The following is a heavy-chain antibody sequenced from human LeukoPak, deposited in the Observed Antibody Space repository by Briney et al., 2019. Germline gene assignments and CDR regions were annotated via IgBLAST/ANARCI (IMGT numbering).Heavy chain of an antibody. J-gene: IGHJ6*02. V-gene: IGHV1-24*01. D-gene: IGHD3-10*01. CDR2: FDPEDGET. CDR1: GYTLTELS. Sequence: GASVKVSCKVSGYTLTELSMHWVRQAPGKGLEWMGGFDPEDGETLYAQKFQGRVTMTEDTSIDTAYMELSSLRSEDTAVYYCATDQRGAGLGFRYGSGSYNGLDVWGQGTTVTVSS. CDR3: ATDQRGAGLGFRYGSGSYNGLDV.